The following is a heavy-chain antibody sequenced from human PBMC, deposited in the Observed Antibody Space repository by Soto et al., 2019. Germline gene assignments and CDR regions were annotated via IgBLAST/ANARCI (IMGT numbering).Heavy chain of an antibody. CDR3: ARESPYEILAGYSKLYMDS. Sequence: GGSLRLSCAASGFSFSDHYMNWIRQRPGKGLDWVAYISTSGVSIYYTDSVKGRFTISRDNAQKSLFLQMNSLRAEDTAVYYCARESPYEILAGYSKLYMDSWCQGTLVTGSS. CDR2: ISTSGVSI. CDR1: GFSFSDHY. D-gene: IGHD3-9*01. J-gene: IGHJ4*02. V-gene: IGHV3-11*01.